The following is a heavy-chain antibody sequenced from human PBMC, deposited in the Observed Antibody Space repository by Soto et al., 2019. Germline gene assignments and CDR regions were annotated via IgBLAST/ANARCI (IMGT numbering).Heavy chain of an antibody. CDR1: RFTFISYG. Sequence: GSLRLCCAPPRFTFISYGMQWVSQAPGKWLEWVAVISYDGSNKYYADYVKGRFTISRDNSKNTLYLQMNSLRAEDTAVYYCANIAVAGQSNFDYWGQGT. V-gene: IGHV3-30*18. CDR2: ISYDGSNK. J-gene: IGHJ4*02. CDR3: ANIAVAGQSNFDY. D-gene: IGHD6-19*01.